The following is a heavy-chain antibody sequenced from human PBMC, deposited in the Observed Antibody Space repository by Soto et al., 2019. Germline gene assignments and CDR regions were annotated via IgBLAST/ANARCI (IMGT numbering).Heavy chain of an antibody. CDR1: GGSISSSNHY. V-gene: IGHV4-39*01. CDR2: IYYSGGT. J-gene: IGHJ5*02. Sequence: QLQLQESGPGLVKPSETLSLTCTVSGGSISSSNHYWGWIRQTPGKGLEWIGNIYYSGGTFYNASLKGRVTISVDTSKNQLSLKVTSVTAADTAVYYCARRSYGSGVDLWGQGTLVTVSS. CDR3: ARRSYGSGVDL. D-gene: IGHD3-10*01.